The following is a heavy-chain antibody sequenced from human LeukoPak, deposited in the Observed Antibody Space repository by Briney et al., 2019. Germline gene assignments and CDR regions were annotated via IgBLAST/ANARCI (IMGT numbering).Heavy chain of an antibody. V-gene: IGHV1-18*01. CDR1: GYTFTSYG. Sequence: ASVKVSCKASGYTFTSYGISWVRQAPGQGLEWMGWISAYNGNTNYAQKFQGRVTMTEDTSTDTAYMELSSLRSEDTAVYYCATSRPPVLYDYWGQGTLVTVSS. CDR3: ATSRPPVLYDY. J-gene: IGHJ4*02. CDR2: ISAYNGNT. D-gene: IGHD4/OR15-4a*01.